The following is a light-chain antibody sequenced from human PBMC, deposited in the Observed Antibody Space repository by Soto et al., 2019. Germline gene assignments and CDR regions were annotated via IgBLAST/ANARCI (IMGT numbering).Light chain of an antibody. CDR3: QQYGSSGT. V-gene: IGKV3-20*01. J-gene: IGKJ1*01. Sequence: EIVLTQSPGTLSLSPGERATLSCRASQSVSNNYLAWYQQKPGQAPRLLIYGASNRATGIPYRFSGSGSGTDFTLTISRLEPEDFAVYYCQQYGSSGTFGQGTKV. CDR2: GAS. CDR1: QSVSNNY.